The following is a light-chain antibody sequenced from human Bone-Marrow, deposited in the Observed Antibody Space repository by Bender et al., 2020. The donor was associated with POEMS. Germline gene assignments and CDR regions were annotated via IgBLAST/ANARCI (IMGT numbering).Light chain of an antibody. CDR2: DVT. CDR1: GSDVGNYKL. CDR3: CSYAGSYTWV. Sequence: HSALTQPASVSGSPGQSITISCTRSGSDVGNYKLVSWYQQHPGKAPKLIIYDVTQRPSGVPDRFSGSKSGNTASLTISGLQTEDEADYHCCSYAGSYTWVFGGGTKLTVL. J-gene: IGLJ3*02. V-gene: IGLV2-23*02.